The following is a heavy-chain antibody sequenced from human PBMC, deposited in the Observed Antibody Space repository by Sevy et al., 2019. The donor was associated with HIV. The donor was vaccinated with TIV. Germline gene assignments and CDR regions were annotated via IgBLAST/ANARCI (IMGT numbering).Heavy chain of an antibody. V-gene: IGHV1-69*13. CDR3: ARAGRSIAAAGAYYYYGMDV. CDR2: IIPIFGTA. CDR1: GGTFSSYA. D-gene: IGHD6-13*01. Sequence: ASVKVSCKASGGTFSSYAISWVRQAPGQGLEWMGGIIPIFGTANHAQKFQGRVTITADESTSTAYMELSSLRSEDTAVYYCARAGRSIAAAGAYYYYGMDVWGQGTTVTVSS. J-gene: IGHJ6*02.